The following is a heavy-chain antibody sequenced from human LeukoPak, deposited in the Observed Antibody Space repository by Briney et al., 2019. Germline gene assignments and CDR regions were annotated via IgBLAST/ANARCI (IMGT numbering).Heavy chain of an antibody. CDR3: AKGGNYDFWSGPLGTDP. J-gene: IGHJ5*02. D-gene: IGHD3-3*01. Sequence: GGSLRLSCAVSGFIVSSNYMSWVRQAPGKGLEWISVIYSGGNTFYADSVKGRFTISRDNSKNTLYLQMNSLRAEDTAVYYCAKGGNYDFWSGPLGTDPWGQGTLVTVSS. V-gene: IGHV3-53*05. CDR1: GFIVSSNY. CDR2: IYSGGNT.